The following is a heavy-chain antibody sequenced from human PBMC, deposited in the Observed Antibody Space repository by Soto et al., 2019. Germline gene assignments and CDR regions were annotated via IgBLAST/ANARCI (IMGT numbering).Heavy chain of an antibody. CDR3: AKESTVGSPGDYFDS. D-gene: IGHD1-26*01. Sequence: EVELLESVGDLVQPGGSLRLSCAASGFTFSSYDMNWVRQAPGKGLEWVSAIGVYANTYYADSVKGRFTISRDDSRNTVHLQLNSLRVDDTAVYYCAKESTVGSPGDYFDSWGQGTLVTVSS. CDR2: IGVYANT. J-gene: IGHJ4*02. CDR1: GFTFSSYD. V-gene: IGHV3-23*01.